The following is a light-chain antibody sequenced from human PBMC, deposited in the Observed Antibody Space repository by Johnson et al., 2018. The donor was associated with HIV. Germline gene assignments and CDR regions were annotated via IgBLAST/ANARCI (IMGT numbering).Light chain of an antibody. V-gene: IGLV1-51*01. CDR1: SSNIGNNY. J-gene: IGLJ1*01. CDR2: DNN. Sequence: QSVLTQPPSVSAAPGQKVTISCSGSSSNIGNNYVSWYQQLPGTAPKLLIYDNNKRPSGIPDRFSGSKSGTSATLGITGLQTGDEADYYCGTWDSSLIAGVFGTGTKVTSL. CDR3: GTWDSSLIAGV.